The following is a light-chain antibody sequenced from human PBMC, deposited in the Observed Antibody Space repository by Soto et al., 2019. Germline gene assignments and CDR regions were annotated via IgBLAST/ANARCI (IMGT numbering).Light chain of an antibody. J-gene: IGKJ5*01. CDR2: WAS. Sequence: DFVMTQSPDSLPVSLGERATINCKSSQTVLSNSNNKNYLAWFQQKPGQPPRLLISWASIRESGVPDRFSGSGSGTDFTLTISSLQAEDVAVYYCQQYHSDPITFGQGTRLEIK. V-gene: IGKV4-1*01. CDR3: QQYHSDPIT. CDR1: QTVLSNSNNKNY.